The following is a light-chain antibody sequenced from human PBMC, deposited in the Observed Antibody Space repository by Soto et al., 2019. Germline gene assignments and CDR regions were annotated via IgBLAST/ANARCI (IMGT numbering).Light chain of an antibody. CDR2: GAS. CDR3: QQYGSSQS. V-gene: IGKV3-20*01. J-gene: IGKJ1*01. CDR1: QSVSSSY. Sequence: EIVLTQSPGTLSLSPGERATLSCRASQSVSSSYLAWYQQKPGQAPRLLIYGASSRATGIPARFSGSWSGTDFTLTISRLEPEHFAVYYCQQYGSSQSFGQGPKVEIK.